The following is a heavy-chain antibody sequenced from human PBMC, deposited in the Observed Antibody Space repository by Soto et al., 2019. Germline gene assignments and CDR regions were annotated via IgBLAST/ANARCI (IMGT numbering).Heavy chain of an antibody. CDR2: IIPILGIA. CDR3: ARQTPVSSYNWFDP. D-gene: IGHD6-6*01. CDR1: GGTFSSYA. Sequence: ASVKVSCKASGGTFSSYAISWVRQAPGQGLEWMGRIIPILGIANYAQKFQGRVTITADKSTSTAYMELSSLRSEDTAVYYCARQTPVSSYNWFDPWGQGTLVTVSS. J-gene: IGHJ5*02. V-gene: IGHV1-69*04.